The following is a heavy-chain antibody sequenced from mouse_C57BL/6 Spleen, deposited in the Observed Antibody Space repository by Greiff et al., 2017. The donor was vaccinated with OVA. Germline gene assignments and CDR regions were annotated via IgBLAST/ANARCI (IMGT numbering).Heavy chain of an antibody. CDR2: IYPGDGDT. CDR3: ARGRDLAWFAY. J-gene: IGHJ3*01. Sequence: QVQLQQSGAELVKPGASVKISCKASGYAFSSYWMNWVKQRPGKGLEWIGQIYPGDGDTNYTGKFKGKATLTADKSSSTAYMQLSSLTSEDSAVYFCARGRDLAWFAYWGQGTLVTVSA. CDR1: GYAFSSYW. V-gene: IGHV1-80*01.